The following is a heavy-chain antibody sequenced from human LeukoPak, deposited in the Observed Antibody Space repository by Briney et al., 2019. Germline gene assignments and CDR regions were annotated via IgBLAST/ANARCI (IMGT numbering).Heavy chain of an antibody. CDR3: ARVRVAPRYFDL. V-gene: IGHV4-31*03. Sequence: SQTLSLTCSVSGASISSGRYFWSWVRQHRGKGLEWIGYIYYSGSTYYNPSLETRLFISIDKSKNQFSLRLNSLTAADTAVYYCARVRVAPRYFDLWGRGALVTVSS. J-gene: IGHJ2*01. CDR1: GASISSGRYF. CDR2: IYYSGST. D-gene: IGHD5-12*01.